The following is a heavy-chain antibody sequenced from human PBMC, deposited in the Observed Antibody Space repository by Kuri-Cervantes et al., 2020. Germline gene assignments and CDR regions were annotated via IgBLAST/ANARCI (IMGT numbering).Heavy chain of an antibody. CDR1: GFTFGSFH. J-gene: IGHJ4*02. CDR2: INEAGTDT. V-gene: IGHV3-7*04. Sequence: GGSLRLSCAASGFTFGSFHMAWVRQAPGKGLEWVANINEAGTDTYYVDSVRGRFTISRDNAKNSLYLQIDSLRAEDTAVYYCARGGYSGYDFDYWGQGTLVTVSS. CDR3: ARGGYSGYDFDY. D-gene: IGHD5-12*01.